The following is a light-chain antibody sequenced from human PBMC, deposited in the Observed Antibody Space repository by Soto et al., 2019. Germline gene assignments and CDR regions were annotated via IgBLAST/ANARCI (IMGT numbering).Light chain of an antibody. CDR2: WAS. Sequence: DIVMTQSPDSLAVSLGERATINCKSGQSILHSSNSKNYLSWYQQKPGQPPKLLIYWASTRESGVPDRFSGSGSGTDFTLTISSLQAEDVAVYYCQQYYSFPTFGGGTKVDIK. CDR3: QQYYSFPT. J-gene: IGKJ4*01. CDR1: QSILHSSNSKNY. V-gene: IGKV4-1*01.